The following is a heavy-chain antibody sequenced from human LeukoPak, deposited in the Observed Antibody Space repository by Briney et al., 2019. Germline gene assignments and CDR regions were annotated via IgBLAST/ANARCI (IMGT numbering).Heavy chain of an antibody. V-gene: IGHV4-59*11. CDR3: ARDRADNRNYAVSGYYYYMDV. CDR1: GGSISSHY. D-gene: IGHD1-7*01. Sequence: SETLSLTCTVSGGSISSHYWSWIRQPPGKGLEWIGYIYYSGSTNYNPSLKSRVTISVDTSKNQFSLKLSSVTAADTAVYYCARDRADNRNYAVSGYYYYMDVWGKGTTVTVSS. CDR2: IYYSGST. J-gene: IGHJ6*03.